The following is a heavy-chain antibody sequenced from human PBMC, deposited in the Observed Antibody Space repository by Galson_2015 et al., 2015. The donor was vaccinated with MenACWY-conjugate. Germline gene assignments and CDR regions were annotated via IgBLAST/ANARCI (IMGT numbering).Heavy chain of an antibody. V-gene: IGHV1-18*01. D-gene: IGHD6-13*01. J-gene: IGHJ6*02. CDR3: ARDSRVAALDKYGMDV. CDR1: GYTFTNYG. Sequence: SVKVSCKASGYTFTNYGISWVRQAPGQGLEWMGRISGYNGNTNHAQKLQGRLTMTTDTSTTTAYMELRSLRSDDTAVYYCARDSRVAALDKYGMDVWGQGTTVTVSS. CDR2: ISGYNGNT.